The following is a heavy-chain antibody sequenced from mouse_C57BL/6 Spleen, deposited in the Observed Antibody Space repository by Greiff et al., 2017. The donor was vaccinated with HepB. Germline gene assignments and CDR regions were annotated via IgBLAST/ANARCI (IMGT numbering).Heavy chain of an antibody. V-gene: IGHV5-6*02. Sequence: DVMLVESGGDLVKPGGSLKLSCAASGFTFSSYGMSWVRQTPDKRLEWVATISSGGSYTYYPDSVKGRFTISRDNAKNTLYRQMSSLKSEDTAMYYCARQGTTVVAHWYFDVWGTGTTVTVSS. CDR1: GFTFSSYG. CDR3: ARQGTTVVAHWYFDV. J-gene: IGHJ1*03. CDR2: ISSGGSYT. D-gene: IGHD1-1*01.